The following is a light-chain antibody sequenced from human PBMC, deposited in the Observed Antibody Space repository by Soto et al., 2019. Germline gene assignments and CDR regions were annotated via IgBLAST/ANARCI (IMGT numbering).Light chain of an antibody. CDR3: QHSTTWT. CDR2: AAS. Sequence: DIQMTQSPSSLSASVGDRVTITCRASQGISTYLNWYQQKPGKAPKLLIYAASNLQSGVPSRFSGSGSETDFTLTIRSLQPEDFATYSCQHSTTWTFGQGTKVEI. CDR1: QGISTY. J-gene: IGKJ1*01. V-gene: IGKV1-39*01.